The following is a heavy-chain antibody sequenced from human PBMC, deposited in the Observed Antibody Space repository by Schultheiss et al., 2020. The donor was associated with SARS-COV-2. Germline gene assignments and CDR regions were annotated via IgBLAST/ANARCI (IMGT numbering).Heavy chain of an antibody. V-gene: IGHV3-30*03. Sequence: GGSLRLSCAASGFTFSSYGMHWVRQAPGKGLEWVAVISYDGSNKYYADSVKGRFTISRDNAENSLYLQMNSLRAEDTAVYYCATDLSAVTNEALFDYWGQGTLVTVSS. CDR3: ATDLSAVTNEALFDY. CDR1: GFTFSSYG. J-gene: IGHJ4*02. D-gene: IGHD4-17*01. CDR2: ISYDGSNK.